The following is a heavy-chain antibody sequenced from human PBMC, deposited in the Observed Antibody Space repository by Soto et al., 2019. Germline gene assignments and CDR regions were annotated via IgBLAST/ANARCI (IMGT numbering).Heavy chain of an antibody. CDR1: GFTFSYYS. Sequence: QVRLVESGGCVVQPGRSLRLSCAASGFTFSYYSMHWVRQAPGKGLEWVALISYDGSNKYYADSVKGRFTISRDNSKNTLYLQMNSLRAEDTAVYYCATGDLSYYDSSGYYSNFDSWGQGTLVTVSS. D-gene: IGHD3-22*01. CDR3: ATGDLSYYDSSGYYSNFDS. J-gene: IGHJ4*02. V-gene: IGHV3-30-3*01. CDR2: ISYDGSNK.